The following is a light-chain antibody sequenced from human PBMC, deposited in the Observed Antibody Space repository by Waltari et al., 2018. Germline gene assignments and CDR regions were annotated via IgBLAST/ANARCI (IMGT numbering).Light chain of an antibody. CDR3: LQDYADPRT. CDR1: QGIRSD. CDR2: AAS. J-gene: IGKJ3*01. V-gene: IGKV1-6*01. Sequence: AIQMTQSPSSLSASVGDRVTITCRASQGIRSDLGWYKLRPGKAPKLLLDAASRLHSAVPTRFSGGGSGTDFTFTISSLQPEDVPTYCCLQDYADPRTLGPGP.